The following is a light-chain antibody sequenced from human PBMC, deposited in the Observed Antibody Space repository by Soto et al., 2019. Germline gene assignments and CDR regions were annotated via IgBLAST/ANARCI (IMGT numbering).Light chain of an antibody. V-gene: IGKV3-15*01. CDR1: QSVSSH. CDR3: QQYDDWRLLT. CDR2: GAS. J-gene: IGKJ4*01. Sequence: EVVMTQSPATLSVSPVDKATLSCRASQSVSSHLAWYQQKPGQAPRLLIYGASTRASGVPARFSGSGSGTEFTLTISSLQSEDFAIYYCQQYDDWRLLTFGGGTKVEI.